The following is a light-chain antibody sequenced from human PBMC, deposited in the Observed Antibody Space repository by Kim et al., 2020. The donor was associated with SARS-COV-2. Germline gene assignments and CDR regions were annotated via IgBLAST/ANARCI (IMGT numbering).Light chain of an antibody. CDR2: GTS. Sequence: LSPGERVIRSCRASQSVADNHLAWFQQEPGQAPRLLIYGTSSRATGIPGRFSGSGYGTDFTLTISRLEPEDSAVYYCQEYDRPPYTFGQRTELEI. CDR1: QSVADNH. J-gene: IGKJ2*01. CDR3: QEYDRPPYT. V-gene: IGKV3-20*01.